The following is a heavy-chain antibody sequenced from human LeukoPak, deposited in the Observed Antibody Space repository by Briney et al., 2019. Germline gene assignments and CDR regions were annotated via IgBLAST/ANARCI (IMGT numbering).Heavy chain of an antibody. CDR1: GRISSGSS. CDR2: IRNKANSYAT. J-gene: IGHJ4*02. V-gene: IGHV3-73*01. CDR3: TRQGGEAAGEIDY. D-gene: IGHD6-13*01. Sequence: AGSLRLSCAATGRISSGSSLHWVRQPSGKGLEWVGRIRNKANSYATTYAASVRGRFTNPRDHSKNTAYLQMNSLKTEATAVYYCTRQGGEAAGEIDYWGQGTLVTVSS.